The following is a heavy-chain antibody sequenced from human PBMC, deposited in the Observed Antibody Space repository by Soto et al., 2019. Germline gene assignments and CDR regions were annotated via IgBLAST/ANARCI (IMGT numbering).Heavy chain of an antibody. Sequence: PGESLKISCKGSGYSFTSYWIGWVRQMPGKGLEWMGIIYPGDSDTRYSPSFQGQVTISADKSISTAYLQWSSLKASDTAMYYCASAGDDYGDYVVNDAFDIWGQGTMVTVSS. CDR3: ASAGDDYGDYVVNDAFDI. J-gene: IGHJ3*02. D-gene: IGHD4-17*01. V-gene: IGHV5-51*01. CDR2: IYPGDSDT. CDR1: GYSFTSYW.